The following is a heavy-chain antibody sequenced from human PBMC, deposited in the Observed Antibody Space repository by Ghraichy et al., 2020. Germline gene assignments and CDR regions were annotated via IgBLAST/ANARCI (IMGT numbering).Heavy chain of an antibody. CDR1: GGSISSSSYY. CDR3: ARLGSYYDFWSGYRGPFDY. CDR2: IYYSGST. D-gene: IGHD3-3*01. V-gene: IGHV4-39*01. J-gene: IGHJ4*02. Sequence: ESLNISCTVSGGSISSSSYYWGWIRQPPGKGLEWIGSIYYSGSTYYNPSLKSRVTISVDTSKNQFSLKLRSVTAADTAVYYCARLGSYYDFWSGYRGPFDYWGQGTLVTVSS.